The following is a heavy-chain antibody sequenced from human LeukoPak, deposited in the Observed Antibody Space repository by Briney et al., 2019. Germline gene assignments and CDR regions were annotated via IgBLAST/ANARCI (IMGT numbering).Heavy chain of an antibody. CDR3: AGYSGSYLVLGTFDI. V-gene: IGHV1-2*02. D-gene: IGHD1-26*01. CDR2: INPNSGGT. Sequence: ASAKVSCKASGYTFTGYYFHWVRQAPGQGLEWMGWINPNSGGTNYAQKFQGRVTMTRDTSISTAYMELSRLRSDDTAVYYCAGYSGSYLVLGTFDIWGQGTMVTVSS. CDR1: GYTFTGYY. J-gene: IGHJ3*02.